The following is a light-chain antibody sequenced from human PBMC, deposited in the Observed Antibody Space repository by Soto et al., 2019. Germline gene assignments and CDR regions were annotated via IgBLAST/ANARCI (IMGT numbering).Light chain of an antibody. J-gene: IGLJ1*01. CDR2: EVT. CDR1: SSDVGGYDF. CDR3: SAYTVSRTYV. V-gene: IGLV2-14*01. Sequence: QSALTQPASVSGSPGQSITISCTGTSSDVGGYDFVSWYQHHPGKAPKLLIFEVTNRPSGVSHRFSGSKSGNTASLTISGLQGEDEADYYCSAYTVSRTYVFGTGTKVTVL.